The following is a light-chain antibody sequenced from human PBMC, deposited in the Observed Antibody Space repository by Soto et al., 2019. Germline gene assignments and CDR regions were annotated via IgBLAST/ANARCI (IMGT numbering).Light chain of an antibody. V-gene: IGKV4-1*01. J-gene: IGKJ4*01. CDR3: QQYVSTPLT. Sequence: DIVMTQSPDSLAVSLGERATINCKSSQSVLYSSNNKNYLAWYQQKPGQHPKLLIYSASTRESGAPDRFRGSGSGTGFTLTISSLQAEDVAVYYCQQYVSTPLTFGGGTKVEMK. CDR2: SAS. CDR1: QSVLYSSNNKNY.